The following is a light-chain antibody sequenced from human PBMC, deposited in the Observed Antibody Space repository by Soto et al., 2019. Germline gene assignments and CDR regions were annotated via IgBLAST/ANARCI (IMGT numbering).Light chain of an antibody. CDR2: LEGSGNY. Sequence: QAVVAQSSSASASLGSSVKLTCTLSSGHSSYIIAWHQQQPGKAPRYLMKLEGSGNYNKGSEVPDRFSGSSSGADRYLTISNLQFEDEADYYCETWDSNTRVFGGGTKLTVL. V-gene: IGLV4-60*02. CDR3: ETWDSNTRV. J-gene: IGLJ3*02. CDR1: SGHSSYI.